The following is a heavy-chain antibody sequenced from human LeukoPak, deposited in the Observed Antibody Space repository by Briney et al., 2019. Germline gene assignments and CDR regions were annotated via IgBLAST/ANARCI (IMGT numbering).Heavy chain of an antibody. V-gene: IGHV3-53*01. CDR1: GFTVSSNY. CDR3: ARGGSYLSAFDI. J-gene: IGHJ3*02. D-gene: IGHD1-26*01. Sequence: GGSLRLSCAASGFTVSSNYMSWVRQAPGKGLEWVSIIYSGGSTFYADSVKGRFTISRDNSKNTLYLQMNSLRAEGTAVYYCARGGSYLSAFDIWGQGTVVTVSS. CDR2: IYSGGST.